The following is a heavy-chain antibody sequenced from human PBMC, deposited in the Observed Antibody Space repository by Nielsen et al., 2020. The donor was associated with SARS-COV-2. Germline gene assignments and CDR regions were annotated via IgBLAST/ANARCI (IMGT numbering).Heavy chain of an antibody. CDR2: ISPGDSDT. Sequence: GESLKISCKGSGYSFTSYWIGWVRQMHGKGLEWMGIISPGDSDTRYSPSFQGQVTISADKSISTAYLQWSSLKASDTAMYYCARQGSSYYYGMDVWGQGTTVTVSS. CDR1: GYSFTSYW. D-gene: IGHD6-13*01. CDR3: ARQGSSYYYGMDV. V-gene: IGHV5-51*01. J-gene: IGHJ6*02.